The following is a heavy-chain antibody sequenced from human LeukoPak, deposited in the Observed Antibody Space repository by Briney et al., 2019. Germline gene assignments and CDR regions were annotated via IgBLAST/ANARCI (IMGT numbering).Heavy chain of an antibody. V-gene: IGHV4-34*01. Sequence: KASETLSLTCTVSGGSISSYYWSWIRQPPGKGLEWIGEINHSGSTNYNPSLKSRVTISVDTSKNQFSLKLSSVTAADTAVYYCARGTSLVWSGRNYYYYMDVWGKGTTVTVSS. CDR3: ARGTSLVWSGRNYYYYMDV. J-gene: IGHJ6*03. CDR2: INHSGST. D-gene: IGHD3-3*01. CDR1: GGSISSYY.